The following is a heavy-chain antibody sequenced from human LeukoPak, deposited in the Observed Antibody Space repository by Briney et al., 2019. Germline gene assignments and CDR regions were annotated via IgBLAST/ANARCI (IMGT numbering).Heavy chain of an antibody. CDR1: GGTFSSYA. Sequence: SVKVSCKASGGTFSSYAISWVRQAPGQGLEWMGGIIPIFGTANYAQKFQGRVTITADESTSTAYMELSSLRSEDTAVYYCARDSEDYGGNPSRSMYAFDIWGQGTMVTVSS. CDR3: ARDSEDYGGNPSRSMYAFDI. D-gene: IGHD4-23*01. CDR2: IIPIFGTA. J-gene: IGHJ3*02. V-gene: IGHV1-69*13.